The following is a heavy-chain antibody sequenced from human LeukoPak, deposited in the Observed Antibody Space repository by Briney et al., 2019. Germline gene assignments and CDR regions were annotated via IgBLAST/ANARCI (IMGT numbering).Heavy chain of an antibody. V-gene: IGHV1-69*04. CDR3: ARDGKAAIYYYYYGMDV. D-gene: IGHD2-2*01. CDR1: GGTFSSYA. Sequence: ASVKVSCKASGGTFSSYAISWVRQAPGQGLEWMGRIIPILGIANYAQKFQGRVTITADKSTSTAYRELSSLRSEDTAVYYCARDGKAAIYYYYYGMDVWGQGTTVTVSS. J-gene: IGHJ6*02. CDR2: IIPILGIA.